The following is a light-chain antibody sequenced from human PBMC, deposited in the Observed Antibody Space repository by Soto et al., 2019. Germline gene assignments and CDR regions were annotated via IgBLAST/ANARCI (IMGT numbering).Light chain of an antibody. CDR3: QESYSTSYT. J-gene: IGKJ2*01. Sequence: DIQMTQSPSTLSASVGDRVTITCRASQSISSWLAWYQQKPGKAPKLLIYKASSLESGVPSRFSGSGSGTDFTLTISSLQPGDFASYYCQESYSTSYTFGQGTKLEIK. CDR2: KAS. V-gene: IGKV1-5*03. CDR1: QSISSW.